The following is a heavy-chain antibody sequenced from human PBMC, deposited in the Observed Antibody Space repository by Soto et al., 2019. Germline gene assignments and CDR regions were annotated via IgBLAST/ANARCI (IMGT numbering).Heavy chain of an antibody. J-gene: IGHJ6*02. CDR3: ARNPDTNYYYGMDV. Sequence: QVQLVQSGAEVKKPGSSVTVSCKASGGTFSSYAISWVRQAPGQGLEWMGGIIPIFGTANYAQKFQGRVTITADESTSTAYMELSSLRSEDTAVYYCARNPDTNYYYGMDVWGQGTTVTVSS. V-gene: IGHV1-69*12. CDR2: IIPIFGTA. CDR1: GGTFSSYA.